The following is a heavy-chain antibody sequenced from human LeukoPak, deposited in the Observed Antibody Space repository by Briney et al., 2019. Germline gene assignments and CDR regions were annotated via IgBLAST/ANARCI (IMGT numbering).Heavy chain of an antibody. V-gene: IGHV3-53*01. D-gene: IGHD3-22*01. J-gene: IGHJ4*02. CDR3: ARALFSYDSSGYYPPHIDY. Sequence: GGSLRLSCTASGFTISSNYMSWVRQAPGKGLEWVSVIYSGGSTYYADCVKGRFTISRDNSKNTLYLQMNSLRAEDTAVYYCARALFSYDSSGYYPPHIDYWGQGTLVTVSS. CDR2: IYSGGST. CDR1: GFTISSNY.